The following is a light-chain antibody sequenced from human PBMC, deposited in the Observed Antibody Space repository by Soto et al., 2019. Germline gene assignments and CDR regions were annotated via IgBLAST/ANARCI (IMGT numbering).Light chain of an antibody. CDR1: SSDVGSYDY. V-gene: IGLV2-14*01. Sequence: QSALTQPAAVSGSXGXXXTISCTGTSSDVGSYDYVSWHQQHPGQAPKLIIYEVTHRASGPPDRFSASKSGNTASLTISGLQAGDEADYYCSSYRSSSTYVFGSGTKLTVL. CDR3: SSYRSSSTYV. J-gene: IGLJ1*01. CDR2: EVT.